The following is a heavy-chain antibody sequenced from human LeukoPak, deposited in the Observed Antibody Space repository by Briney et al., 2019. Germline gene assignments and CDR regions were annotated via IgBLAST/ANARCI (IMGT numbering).Heavy chain of an antibody. CDR2: IYHSGST. D-gene: IGHD6-19*01. CDR1: GGSLSSSNW. V-gene: IGHV4-4*02. CDR3: ARGSEGSGWYYFDY. J-gene: IGHJ4*02. Sequence: PSETLSLTCAVSGGSLSSSNWWSGVRQPPGKGPEWIGEIYHSGSTNYNPSLKSRVTISVDKSKNQFSLKLSSVTAADTAVYYCARGSEGSGWYYFDYWGQGTLVTVSS.